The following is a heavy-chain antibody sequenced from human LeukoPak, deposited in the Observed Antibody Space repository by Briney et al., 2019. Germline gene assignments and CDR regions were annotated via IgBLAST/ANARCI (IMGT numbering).Heavy chain of an antibody. J-gene: IGHJ4*02. CDR2: IIPILGIA. CDR1: GGTFSSYA. CDR3: AVKYGSGSYYLDY. D-gene: IGHD3-10*01. V-gene: IGHV1-69*04. Sequence: ASVKVSCKASGGTFSSYAISWVRQAPGQGLEWMGRIIPILGIANYAQKFEGRVTITADKSTSTAYMELSSLRSEDTAVHYCAVKYGSGSYYLDYWGQGTLVTVSS.